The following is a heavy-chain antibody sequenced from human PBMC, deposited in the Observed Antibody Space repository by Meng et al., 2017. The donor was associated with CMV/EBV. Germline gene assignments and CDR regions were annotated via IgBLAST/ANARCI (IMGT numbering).Heavy chain of an antibody. CDR2: IYTSGST. CDR3: ERDLMNCSSTSCANWFDP. Sequence: LQGPARDVGKPSGASVHTSCDSAGYSICYDGSCWRQPAGKGLDWIGRIYTSGSTNYNPSLKSRVTMSVDTSKNQFSLKLSSVTAADTAVYYCERDLMNCSSTSCANWFDPWGQGTLVTVSS. D-gene: IGHD2-2*01. J-gene: IGHJ5*02. CDR1: AGYSICYD. V-gene: IGHV4-4*07.